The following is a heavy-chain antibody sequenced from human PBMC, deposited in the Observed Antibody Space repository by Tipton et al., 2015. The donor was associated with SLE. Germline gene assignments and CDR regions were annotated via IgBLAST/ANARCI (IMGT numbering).Heavy chain of an antibody. D-gene: IGHD5-24*01. J-gene: IGHJ3*01. Sequence: TLSLTCTVSGDSIGLGGYYWSWLRQHPGKGLEWLGYISYTGSTNYNPSLRSRLSISVDTSKNQFSLKLSSVTAADTAVYYCARSRDKATDSFDVWGQGTMVTVSS. V-gene: IGHV4-31*03. CDR2: ISYTGST. CDR3: ARSRDKATDSFDV. CDR1: GDSIGLGGYY.